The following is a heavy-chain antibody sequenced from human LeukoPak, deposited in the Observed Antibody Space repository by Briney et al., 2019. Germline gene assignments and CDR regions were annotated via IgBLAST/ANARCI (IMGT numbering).Heavy chain of an antibody. CDR1: GGSISSYY. CDR2: IYYSGST. Sequence: SETLSLTCTVSGGSISSYYWSWIRQPPGKGLERIGYIYYSGSTNYNPSLKSRVTISVDTSKTQFSLKLSSVTAADTAVYYCARATYYYDSSGYRNWFDPWGQGTLVTVSS. J-gene: IGHJ5*02. V-gene: IGHV4-59*08. CDR3: ARATYYYDSSGYRNWFDP. D-gene: IGHD3-22*01.